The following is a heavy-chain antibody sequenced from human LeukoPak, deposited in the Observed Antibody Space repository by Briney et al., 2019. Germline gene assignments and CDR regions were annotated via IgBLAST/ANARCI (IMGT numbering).Heavy chain of an antibody. CDR2: IKQDGSAK. V-gene: IGHV3-7*01. J-gene: IGHJ4*02. CDR1: EFTFSMYW. CDR3: AKDAGANYDILTGYDY. D-gene: IGHD3-9*01. Sequence: GGSLRLSCEASEFTFSMYWMSWVRQAPGKGLEWVANIKQDGSAKNYVDSVKGRLTISRDNAKNSLYLQMNSLRAEDTAVYYCAKDAGANYDILTGYDYWGQGTLVTVSS.